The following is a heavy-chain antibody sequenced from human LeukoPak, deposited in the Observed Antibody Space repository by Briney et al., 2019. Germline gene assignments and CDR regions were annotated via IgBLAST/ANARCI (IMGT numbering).Heavy chain of an antibody. CDR1: GFTFSSYE. CDR3: ARLDASGLDY. CDR2: ISGSGRTI. D-gene: IGHD6-19*01. Sequence: PGGSLRLSCAASGFTFSSYEMNWVRQAPGKGLEWVSYISGSGRTIYYANSVKGRFTISRDNAENSLYLQMNSLRADDTAVYYCARLDASGLDYWGQGTLVTVSS. J-gene: IGHJ4*02. V-gene: IGHV3-48*03.